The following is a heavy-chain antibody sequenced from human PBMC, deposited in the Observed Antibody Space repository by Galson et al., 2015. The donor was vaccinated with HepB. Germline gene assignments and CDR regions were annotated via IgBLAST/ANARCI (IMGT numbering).Heavy chain of an antibody. Sequence: SVKVSCKASGGTFSSYAISWVRQAPGQGLEWMGRIIPILGIANYAQKFQGRVTITADKSTSTAYMELSSLRSEDTAVYYCAVRGPYYYDSSGGTPDYWGQGTLVTVSS. CDR1: GGTFSSYA. J-gene: IGHJ4*02. CDR2: IIPILGIA. V-gene: IGHV1-69*04. D-gene: IGHD3-22*01. CDR3: AVRGPYYYDSSGGTPDY.